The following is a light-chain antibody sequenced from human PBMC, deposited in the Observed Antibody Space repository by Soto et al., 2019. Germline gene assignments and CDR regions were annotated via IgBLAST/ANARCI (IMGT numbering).Light chain of an antibody. CDR1: SSNIRSHT. CDR3: AAWDDSLNGVA. V-gene: IGLV1-44*01. CDR2: SNN. Sequence: QSVLTQPPSASGTPGQRVIMSCSGSSSNIRSHTVNWYQQLPGTAPKLLIYSNNQRPSGVPDRFSGSKSGTSASLAISGLQSEDEADYYCAAWDDSLNGVAFGGGTKLTVL. J-gene: IGLJ3*02.